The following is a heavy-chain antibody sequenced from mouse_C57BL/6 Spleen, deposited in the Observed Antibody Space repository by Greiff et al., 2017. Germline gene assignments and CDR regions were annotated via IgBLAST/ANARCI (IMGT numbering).Heavy chain of an antibody. D-gene: IGHD1-1*01. CDR2: IDPSDSYT. Sequence: VQLQQSGAELVRPGTSVKLSCKASGYTFTSYWMHWVKQRPGQGLEWIGVIDPSDSYTNYNQKFKGKATLTVDTSSSTAYMQLSSLTSEDSAVYYCAKSYYGGFYWYFDVWGTGTTVTVSS. J-gene: IGHJ1*03. CDR3: AKSYYGGFYWYFDV. CDR1: GYTFTSYW. V-gene: IGHV1-59*01.